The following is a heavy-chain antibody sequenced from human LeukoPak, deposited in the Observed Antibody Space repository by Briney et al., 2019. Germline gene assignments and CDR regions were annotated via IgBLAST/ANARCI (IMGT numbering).Heavy chain of an antibody. CDR1: GGSISSYY. V-gene: IGHV4-4*07. CDR3: ARFRIAAAAISFDY. D-gene: IGHD6-25*01. Sequence: SETLSLTCTVSGGSISSYYWSWIRQPAGKGLEWIGRIYTSGSTNYNPSLKSRVTMSVDTSKNQFSLKLSSVTAADTAVYYCARFRIAAAAISFDYWGQGTLVTVSS. CDR2: IYTSGST. J-gene: IGHJ4*02.